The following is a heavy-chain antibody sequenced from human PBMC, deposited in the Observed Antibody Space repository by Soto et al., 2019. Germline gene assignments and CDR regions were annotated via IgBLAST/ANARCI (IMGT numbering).Heavy chain of an antibody. D-gene: IGHD2-8*01. CDR3: VRDFERYCTNDVCYGQGY. CDR2: ISANKGNT. CDR1: GYIFNSHG. Sequence: GASVKVSCKASGYIFNSHGISWVRQAPGQGLEWMGWISANKGNTNYAQKYQGRVTMTTDTSTRTAYMELRSLRSDDTAVYYCVRDFERYCTNDVCYGQGYWGQGTLVTVPS. J-gene: IGHJ4*02. V-gene: IGHV1-18*01.